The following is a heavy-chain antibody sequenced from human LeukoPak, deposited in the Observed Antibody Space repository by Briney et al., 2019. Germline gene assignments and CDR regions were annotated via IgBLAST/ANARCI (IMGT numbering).Heavy chain of an antibody. CDR3: ARARREMVDY. J-gene: IGHJ4*02. CDR1: GYSISSGCY. D-gene: IGHD5-24*01. Sequence: SETLSLTCTVSGYSISSGCYWGWIRQPPGKGLEWTGSIYHSGSTYYNPSLKSRVTISVDTSKNQFSLKLSSVTAADTAVYYCARARREMVDYWGQGTLVTVSS. CDR2: IYHSGST. V-gene: IGHV4-38-2*02.